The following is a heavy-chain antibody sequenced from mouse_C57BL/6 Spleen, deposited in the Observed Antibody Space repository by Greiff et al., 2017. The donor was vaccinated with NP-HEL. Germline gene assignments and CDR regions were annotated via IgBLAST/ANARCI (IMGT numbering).Heavy chain of an antibody. J-gene: IGHJ3*01. CDR3: ARGDGNYLAWFAY. CDR2: IYPGSGST. V-gene: IGHV1-55*01. CDR1: GYTFTSYW. D-gene: IGHD2-1*01. Sequence: QVQLQQPGAELVKPGASVKMSCKASGYTFTSYWITWVKQRPGQGLEWIGDIYPGSGSTNYNEKFKSKATLTVDTSSSTAYMQLSSLTSEDSAVYYCARGDGNYLAWFAYWGQGTLVTVSA.